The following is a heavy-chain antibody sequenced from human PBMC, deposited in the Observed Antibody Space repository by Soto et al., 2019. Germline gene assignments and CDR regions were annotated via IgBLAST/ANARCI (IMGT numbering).Heavy chain of an antibody. Sequence: PGGSLRLSCAASGFTFSSYWMSWVRQARGKGLEWVANIKQDGSEKYYVDSVKGRFTIPRDNAKNSLYLQMNSLRAEDTAVYYCARGRYSSSYTYFDYWGQGTLVTVSS. J-gene: IGHJ4*02. CDR2: IKQDGSEK. V-gene: IGHV3-7*03. CDR3: ARGRYSSSYTYFDY. CDR1: GFTFSSYW. D-gene: IGHD6-13*01.